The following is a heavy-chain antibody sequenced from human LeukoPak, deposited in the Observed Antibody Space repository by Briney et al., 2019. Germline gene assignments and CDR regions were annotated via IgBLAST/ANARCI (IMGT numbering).Heavy chain of an antibody. J-gene: IGHJ3*02. CDR1: GGSFSGYY. D-gene: IGHD6-19*01. CDR3: ARHADHTYSSGWYSAFDI. V-gene: IGHV4-59*08. CDR2: IYYSGST. Sequence: PSETLSLTCAVYGGSFSGYYWSWIRQPPGKGLEWIGYIYYSGSTNYNPSLKSRVTISVDTSKNQFSLKLSSVTAADTAVYYCARHADHTYSSGWYSAFDIWGQGTMVTVSS.